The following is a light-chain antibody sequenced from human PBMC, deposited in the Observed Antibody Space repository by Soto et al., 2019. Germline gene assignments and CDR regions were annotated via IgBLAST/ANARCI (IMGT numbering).Light chain of an antibody. V-gene: IGLV1-47*01. J-gene: IGLJ1*01. Sequence: QSVLTQPPSASGTPGQGVTISCSGSTSNIGSNYVYWYQQLPGTAPKLLIYRNNQRPSGVPDRFSGSKSGTSASLAISGLRSDDEADYFCATWDDCLNRFYVFGTGTKVTVL. CDR3: ATWDDCLNRFYV. CDR2: RNN. CDR1: TSNIGSNY.